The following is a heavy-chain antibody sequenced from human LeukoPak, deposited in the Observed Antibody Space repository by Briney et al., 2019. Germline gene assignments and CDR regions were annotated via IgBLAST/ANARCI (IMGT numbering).Heavy chain of an antibody. V-gene: IGHV4-59*12. CDR1: GGSISSYY. D-gene: IGHD3-22*01. CDR2: IYYSGST. Sequence: SETLSLTCTVSGGSISSYYWSWIRQPPGKGLEWIGYIYYSGSTNYNPSLKSRVTISVDTSKNQFSLKLSSVTAADTAVYYCAREYSSGYFGYWGQGTLVTVSS. J-gene: IGHJ4*02. CDR3: AREYSSGYFGY.